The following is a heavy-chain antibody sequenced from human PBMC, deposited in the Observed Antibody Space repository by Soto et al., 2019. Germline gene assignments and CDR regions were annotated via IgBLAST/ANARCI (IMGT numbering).Heavy chain of an antibody. CDR2: IDTSDSYT. CDR3: ATHSSGWYLKSSDY. V-gene: IGHV5-10-1*01. CDR1: GYSFTSYW. J-gene: IGHJ4*02. Sequence: RGESLKISCKGSGYSFTSYWISWVRQMPGKGLEWMGRIDTSDSYTNYSPSFQGHVTISADKSISTAYLQWSSLKASDTAMYYCATHSSGWYLKSSDYWGQGTLVTVSS. D-gene: IGHD6-19*01.